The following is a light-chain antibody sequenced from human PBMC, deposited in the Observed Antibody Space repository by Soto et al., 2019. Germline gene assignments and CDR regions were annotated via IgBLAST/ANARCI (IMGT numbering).Light chain of an antibody. CDR2: GAS. CDR1: QSVSSTY. J-gene: IGKJ1*01. V-gene: IGKV3-20*01. CDR3: QQYGSSPRS. Sequence: EIVLTQSPGTLSLSPGERATLSCRACQSVSSTYLAWYQHKLGQAPRLVIYGASSKASGIPDRFSGSGSGTDFTLTISRLEPEDFAVYYCQQYGSSPRSFGQGTKVDIK.